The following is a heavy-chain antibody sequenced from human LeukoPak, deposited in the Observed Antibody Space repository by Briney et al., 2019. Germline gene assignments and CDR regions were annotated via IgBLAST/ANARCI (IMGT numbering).Heavy chain of an antibody. Sequence: SETLSLTCAVYGGSFSGYYWSWIRQPPGKGLEWIGEINHSGSTNYNPSLKSRVTISVDKSKNQFSLKLSSVTAADTAVYYCASRSYYDSSGYFYWGQGTLVTVSS. J-gene: IGHJ4*02. CDR3: ASRSYYDSSGYFY. CDR1: GGSFSGYY. CDR2: INHSGST. V-gene: IGHV4-34*01. D-gene: IGHD3-22*01.